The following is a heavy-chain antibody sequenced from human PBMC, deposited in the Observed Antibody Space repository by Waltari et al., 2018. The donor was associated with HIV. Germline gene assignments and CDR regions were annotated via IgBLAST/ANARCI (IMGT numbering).Heavy chain of an antibody. J-gene: IGHJ4*02. CDR2: IKKDESEK. Sequence: EVQLVESGGGLVQPGGSLRLSCAASEFTFNNYWMTGVRQAPGKGLWWGAKIKKDESEKYYVDSVKGRFTISRDNAKNSLFLQMNSLRAEDTAVYYCAREALYDSSGYYFDYWGQGTLVTVSS. D-gene: IGHD3-22*01. V-gene: IGHV3-7*01. CDR1: EFTFNNYW. CDR3: AREALYDSSGYYFDY.